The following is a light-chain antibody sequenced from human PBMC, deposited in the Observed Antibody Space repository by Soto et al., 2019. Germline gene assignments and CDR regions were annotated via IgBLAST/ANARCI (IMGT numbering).Light chain of an antibody. Sequence: DIQMTQSPSSLSASVGDRVTITCRASQSISSYLNWYQQKPGKAPKLLIYAASSLQSGVPSRFSCSGSWTDFTITINNLQTEDFATYYCQQSYSTFTFGPGTKVDIK. CDR3: QQSYSTFT. J-gene: IGKJ3*01. CDR1: QSISSY. V-gene: IGKV1-39*01. CDR2: AAS.